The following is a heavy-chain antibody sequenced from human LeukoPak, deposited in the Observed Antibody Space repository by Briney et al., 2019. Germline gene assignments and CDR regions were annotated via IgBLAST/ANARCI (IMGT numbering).Heavy chain of an antibody. Sequence: GGSLRLSCAASGFAFSNQAMGWVRQAPGKGLEWVSYISSSSSSIYYADSVKGRFTISRDNAKNSLYLQMNSLRDEDTAVYYCARVFSSGYPYFDYWGQGALVTVSS. CDR2: ISSSSSSI. D-gene: IGHD3-22*01. CDR1: GFAFSNQA. V-gene: IGHV3-48*02. J-gene: IGHJ4*02. CDR3: ARVFSSGYPYFDY.